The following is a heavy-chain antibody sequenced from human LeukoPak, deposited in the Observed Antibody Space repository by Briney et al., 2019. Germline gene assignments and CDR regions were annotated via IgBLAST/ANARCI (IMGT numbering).Heavy chain of an antibody. CDR2: ISGSGGST. V-gene: IGHV3-23*01. CDR1: GFTFSSYA. D-gene: IGHD6-19*01. CDR3: AKDGGDAGIAVAGYYFDY. Sequence: GGSLRLSCAASGFTFSSYAMSWVRQGPGKGLEWVSAISGSGGSTYYADSVKGRFTISRDNSKNTLYLQMNSLRAEDTAVYYCAKDGGDAGIAVAGYYFDYWGQGTLVTVSS. J-gene: IGHJ4*02.